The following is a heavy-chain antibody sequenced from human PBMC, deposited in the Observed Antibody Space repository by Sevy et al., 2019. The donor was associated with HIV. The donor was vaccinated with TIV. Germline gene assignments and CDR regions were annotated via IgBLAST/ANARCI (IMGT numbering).Heavy chain of an antibody. D-gene: IGHD4-17*01. V-gene: IGHV3-33*01. J-gene: IGHJ6*02. CDR3: ARPRANYVDHYFFYAMDV. CDR2: IWSDGAYQ. Sequence: GGSLRLSCAATGFTFSNYAMHWVRQAPGKGMEWVAIIWSDGAYQYHGDSVKGRFTITRDNFNKTLYLQMNGLTTEDTAVDYCARPRANYVDHYFFYAMDVWGQGTTVTVSS. CDR1: GFTFSNYA.